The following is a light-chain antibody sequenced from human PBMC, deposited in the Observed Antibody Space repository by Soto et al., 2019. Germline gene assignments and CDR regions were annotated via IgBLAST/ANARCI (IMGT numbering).Light chain of an antibody. CDR2: GTF. J-gene: IGKJ3*01. V-gene: IGKV3-20*01. Sequence: EVVLTQSPGTLSLSPGDRATLSCRASQSITPSYLAWYQQKPGQAPRLLIFGTFTRATGTPAKFSGTGSGTDLTLTVRGLEPEDLAGYYCQQYGRSALPVGPETNVQI. CDR1: QSITPSY. CDR3: QQYGRSALP.